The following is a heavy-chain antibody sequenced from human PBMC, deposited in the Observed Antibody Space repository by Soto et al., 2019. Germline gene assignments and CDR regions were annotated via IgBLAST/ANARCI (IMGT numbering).Heavy chain of an antibody. CDR1: GFTFSNHA. D-gene: IGHD3-10*01. CDR2: ISGNGIST. Sequence: EVQLLESEGGLVQPGGSLRLSCAASGFTFSNHAMSWVRQAPGKGLEWVSAISGNGISTYYADSVRGRFTISRDNSKNTLYLQMNRLRADGTAVYYCARDAIAMVRGTNNWFDPWGQGTLVTVST. V-gene: IGHV3-23*01. CDR3: ARDAIAMVRGTNNWFDP. J-gene: IGHJ5*02.